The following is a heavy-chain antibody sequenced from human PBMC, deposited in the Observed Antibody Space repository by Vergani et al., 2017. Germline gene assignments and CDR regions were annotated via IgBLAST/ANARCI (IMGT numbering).Heavy chain of an antibody. CDR3: AGEGXGSGGSGDTVTFNS. J-gene: IGHJ5*01. CDR1: GFTFSIYS. D-gene: IGHD2-15*01. Sequence: EVQLVKSGGGLVQPGGSLSLSCSASGFTFSIYSMNWVRQAPGKGLEWVSYISSSSSTIYYADSVKGRFTISRDNAKTALYLQMNSLRDEDTAVYYCAGEGXGSGGSGDTVTFNSGGQGTLVTFSS. CDR2: ISSSSSTI. V-gene: IGHV3-48*02.